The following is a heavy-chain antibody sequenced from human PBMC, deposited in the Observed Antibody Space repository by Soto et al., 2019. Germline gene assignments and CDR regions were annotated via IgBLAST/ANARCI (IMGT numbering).Heavy chain of an antibody. CDR3: ARGIVSSSRTSLIY. V-gene: IGHV4-30-4*02. Sequence: SETLSLTCTVSGVSISSGDYYWSWIRQTPGKGLEWIGYIYYSENTYSNPSLKSRVTISGDTSKNQFSLKLTSVTAADTAIYYCARGIVSSSRTSLIYWGQGALVTVSS. CDR1: GVSISSGDYY. CDR2: IYYSENT. J-gene: IGHJ4*02. D-gene: IGHD2-2*01.